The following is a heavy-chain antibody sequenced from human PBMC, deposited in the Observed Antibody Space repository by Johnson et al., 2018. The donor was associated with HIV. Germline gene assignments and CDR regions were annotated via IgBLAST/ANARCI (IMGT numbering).Heavy chain of an antibody. Sequence: VQLVESGGGLVKPGGSLRLSCAASGFTFSDYYMSWIRQAPGKGLEWVSVIYSGGRTHYADSVKGRFIISRDKSKNTLYLQMNSLRAEDTAVYYCAREPHSAGWGAFDIWGQGTMVTVSS. CDR3: AREPHSAGWGAFDI. J-gene: IGHJ3*02. V-gene: IGHV3-66*02. D-gene: IGHD6-25*01. CDR1: GFTFSDYY. CDR2: IYSGGRT.